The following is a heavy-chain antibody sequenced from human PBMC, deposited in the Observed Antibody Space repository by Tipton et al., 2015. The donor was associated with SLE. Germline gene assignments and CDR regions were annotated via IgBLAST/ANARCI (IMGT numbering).Heavy chain of an antibody. CDR1: GGSFSGYY. Sequence: TLSLTCAVYGGSFSGYYWSWIRQPPGKGLEWIGEINHSGSTNYNPSLKSRVTISVDTSKNQFSLKLSSVTAADTAVYYCARHRTTVDWFDPWGQGTLVTVSS. V-gene: IGHV4-34*01. CDR2: INHSGST. J-gene: IGHJ5*02. CDR3: ARHRTTVDWFDP. D-gene: IGHD4-17*01.